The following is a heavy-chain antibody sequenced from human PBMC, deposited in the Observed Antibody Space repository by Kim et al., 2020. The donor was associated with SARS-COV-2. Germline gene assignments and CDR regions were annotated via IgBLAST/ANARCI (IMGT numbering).Heavy chain of an antibody. Sequence: GGSLRLSCAASGFTFSSYAMHWVRQAPGKGLEWVAVISYDGSNKYYADSVKGRFTISRDNSKNTLYLQMNSLRAEDTAVYYCASSFRPLRYFDWAGVYWGQGTLVTVSS. CDR1: GFTFSSYA. D-gene: IGHD3-9*01. V-gene: IGHV3-30*04. CDR3: ASSFRPLRYFDWAGVY. J-gene: IGHJ4*02. CDR2: ISYDGSNK.